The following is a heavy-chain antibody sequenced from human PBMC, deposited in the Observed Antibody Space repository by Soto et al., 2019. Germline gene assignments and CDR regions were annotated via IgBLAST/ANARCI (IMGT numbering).Heavy chain of an antibody. J-gene: IGHJ5*02. D-gene: IGHD2-15*01. V-gene: IGHV1-8*01. CDR2: MNPNSGNT. CDR3: ARLAPRGSVAATSKSHWFDP. CDR1: GYTFTSYD. Sequence: QVQLVQSGAEVKKPGASVKVSCKASGYTFTSYDINWVRQATGQGLEWMGWMNPNSGNTGYAQKFQGRVTMTRNTSISTAYMELSSLRSEDTAVYYCARLAPRGSVAATSKSHWFDPWGQGTLVTVSS.